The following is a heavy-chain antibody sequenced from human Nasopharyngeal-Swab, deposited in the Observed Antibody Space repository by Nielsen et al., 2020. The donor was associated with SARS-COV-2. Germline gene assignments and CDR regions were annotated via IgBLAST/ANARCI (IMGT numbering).Heavy chain of an antibody. D-gene: IGHD6-19*01. V-gene: IGHV1-58*01. J-gene: IGHJ3*02. CDR2: IVVGSGNT. CDR3: ARGPQLLYSSGRLTKKNAFDI. Sequence: WVRQAPGQRLEWIGWIVVGSGNTNYAQKFQERVTITRDMSTSTAYMELSSLRSEDTAVYYCARGPQLLYSSGRLTKKNAFDIWGQGTMVTVSS.